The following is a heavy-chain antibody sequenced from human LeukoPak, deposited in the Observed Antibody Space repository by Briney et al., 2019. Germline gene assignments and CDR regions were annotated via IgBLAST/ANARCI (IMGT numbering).Heavy chain of an antibody. D-gene: IGHD1-26*01. J-gene: IGHJ3*02. CDR1: GVSISSSYSY. Sequence: SETLSLTCTVSGVSISSSYSYWGWIRQPPGMGLEWIGSIYYSGNTYYNASLKSQVSISIDTSKNQFSLKLTSVTAADTAVYYCARHGRMWAAFDIWGQGTMVTVSS. CDR2: IYYSGNT. V-gene: IGHV4-39*01. CDR3: ARHGRMWAAFDI.